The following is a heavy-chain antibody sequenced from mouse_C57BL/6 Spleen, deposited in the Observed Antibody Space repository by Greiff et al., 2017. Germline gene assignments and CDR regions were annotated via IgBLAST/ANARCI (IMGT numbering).Heavy chain of an antibody. V-gene: IGHV1-82*01. CDR3: ARPYYSNYPAWFAY. D-gene: IGHD2-5*01. Sequence: QVQLQQSGPELVKPGASVKISCKASGYAFSSSWMNWVKQRPGKGLEWIGRIYPGDGDTNYNGKFKGKATLTADKSSSTAYMQLSSLTSEDSAVXFCARPYYSNYPAWFAYWGQGTLVTVSA. J-gene: IGHJ3*01. CDR2: IYPGDGDT. CDR1: GYAFSSSW.